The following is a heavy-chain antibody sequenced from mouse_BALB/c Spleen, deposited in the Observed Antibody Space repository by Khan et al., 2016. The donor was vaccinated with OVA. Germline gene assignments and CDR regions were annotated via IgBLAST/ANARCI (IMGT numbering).Heavy chain of an antibody. J-gene: IGHJ4*01. V-gene: IGHV3-2*02. D-gene: IGHD2-3*01. CDR2: ISSSGST. Sequence: EVQLQESGPGLVKPSQSLSLTCTVTGYSITSDYAWNWIRQFPGNKLEWMGYISSSGSTNYNPALKSRISITRDTSKNQFFLQLNSVTTEDTATYYCERDGSRYNYAMDYWGQGTSVNGSS. CDR3: ERDGSRYNYAMDY. CDR1: GYSITSDYA.